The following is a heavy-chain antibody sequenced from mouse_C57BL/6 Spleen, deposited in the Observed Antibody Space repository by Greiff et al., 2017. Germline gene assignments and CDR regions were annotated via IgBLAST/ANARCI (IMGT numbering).Heavy chain of an antibody. J-gene: IGHJ4*01. V-gene: IGHV5-15*01. CDR3: ARRGDRKGAMEY. Sequence: EVKLMESGGGLVQPGGSLKLSCAASGFTFSDYGMAWVRQAPGKGPEWVAFISNLAYSIYYAEPVTGRFTISRENAKNTPYLEMSRLRSEDTAVYYCARRGDRKGAMEYWGQGTSVTVSS. CDR2: ISNLAYSI. D-gene: IGHD2-14*01. CDR1: GFTFSDYG.